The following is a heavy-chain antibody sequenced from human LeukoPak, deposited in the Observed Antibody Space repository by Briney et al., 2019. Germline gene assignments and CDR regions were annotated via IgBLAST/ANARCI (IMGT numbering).Heavy chain of an antibody. J-gene: IGHJ4*02. Sequence: SETLSLTCAVYGGSFSGYYWSWIRQHPGKGLEWIGYIYYSGSTYYNPSLKSRVTISVDTSKNQFSLKLSSVTAADTAVYYCARVGYYDSSGYRLDYWGQGTLVTVSS. CDR2: IYYSGST. V-gene: IGHV4-31*11. D-gene: IGHD3-22*01. CDR3: ARVGYYDSSGYRLDY. CDR1: GGSFSGYY.